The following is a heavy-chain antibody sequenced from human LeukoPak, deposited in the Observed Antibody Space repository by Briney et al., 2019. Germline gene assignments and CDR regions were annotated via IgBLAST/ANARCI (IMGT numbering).Heavy chain of an antibody. CDR1: GYSISSGHY. CDR2: IYHSGST. V-gene: IGHV4-38-2*02. Sequence: SETLSLTCTVSGYSISSGHYWGWIRQPPGKGLEWIGSIYHSGSTYYNPSLKSRVTISVDTSKNQFSLKLSSVTAADTAVYYCARSYDYVWGSYTEGYYFDYWGQGTLVTVSS. D-gene: IGHD3-16*01. CDR3: ARSYDYVWGSYTEGYYFDY. J-gene: IGHJ4*02.